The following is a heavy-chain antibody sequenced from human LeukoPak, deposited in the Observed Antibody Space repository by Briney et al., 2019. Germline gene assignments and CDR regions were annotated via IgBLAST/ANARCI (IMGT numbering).Heavy chain of an antibody. D-gene: IGHD3-16*01. V-gene: IGHV4-59*08. CDR2: IYYSGST. CDR3: ARHGLIWSAMGYFDY. Sequence: SDTLSLTCTVYGGSISSYYWSWLRQPPGKGPEWIGYIYYSGSTNYDPSLKSRVTISVDTSKNQFSLKLSSVTASDTAVYYCARHGLIWSAMGYFDYWGQGTLVTVSS. CDR1: GGSISSYY. J-gene: IGHJ4*02.